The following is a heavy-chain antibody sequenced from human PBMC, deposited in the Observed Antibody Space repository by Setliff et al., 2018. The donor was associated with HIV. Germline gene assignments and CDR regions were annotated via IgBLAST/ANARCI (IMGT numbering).Heavy chain of an antibody. J-gene: IGHJ4*02. Sequence: PGESLKISCKGSGYSFTSYWIGWVRQMPGKGLEWMGIIYPGDSATSYSPSFQGQVTISADKSISTAYLQWSSLKASDTAMYYCARRMRYYDSSGYYGHYFDSWGQGTLVTVSS. CDR2: IYPGDSAT. D-gene: IGHD3-22*01. CDR3: ARRMRYYDSSGYYGHYFDS. V-gene: IGHV5-51*01. CDR1: GYSFTSYW.